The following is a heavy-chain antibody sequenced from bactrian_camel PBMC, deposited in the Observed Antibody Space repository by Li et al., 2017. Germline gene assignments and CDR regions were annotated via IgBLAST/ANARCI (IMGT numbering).Heavy chain of an antibody. CDR2: MASDGTT. Sequence: QVQLVESGGGLVQPGGSLRLSCTTSGFTFSTYPMSWFRQAPGKERELVSSMASDGTTTYANSVKGRFTISEYNIEKTLYLQMDSLKTEDTAVYYCAAEGCYGLGYLADYWGQGPRSPSP. D-gene: IGHD3*01. V-gene: IGHV3S53*01. CDR3: AAEGCYGLGYLADY. CDR1: GFTFSTYP. J-gene: IGHJ4*01.